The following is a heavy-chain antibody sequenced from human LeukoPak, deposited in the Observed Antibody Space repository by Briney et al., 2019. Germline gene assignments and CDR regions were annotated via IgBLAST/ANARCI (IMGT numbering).Heavy chain of an antibody. V-gene: IGHV4-39*07. CDR2: IYFSGST. Sequence: PPETLSLTCTVSGGSISSSSYYWGWIRQPPGKGLEWIGSIYFSGSTYYNPSLKSRVTMSVDTSKNQFSLKLSSVTAAGTGVYYCARHGSGLSSTRGNRFAPWGQGTLVTVSS. CDR1: GGSISSSSYY. D-gene: IGHD2-2*01. CDR3: ARHGSGLSSTRGNRFAP. J-gene: IGHJ5*02.